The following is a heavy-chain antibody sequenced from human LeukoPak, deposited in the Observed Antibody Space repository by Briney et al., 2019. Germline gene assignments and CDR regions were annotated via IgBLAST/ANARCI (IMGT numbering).Heavy chain of an antibody. CDR2: INHSGST. Sequence: SETLSLTCAVYGGAFSGYYWSWIRQPPGKGLEWIGEINHSGSTNYNPSLKSRVTISVDTSKNQFSLKLSSVTAADTAVYYCARGRAVLMVYAPYFDYWGQGTLVTVSS. CDR3: ARGRAVLMVYAPYFDY. CDR1: GGAFSGYY. V-gene: IGHV4-34*01. J-gene: IGHJ4*02. D-gene: IGHD2-8*01.